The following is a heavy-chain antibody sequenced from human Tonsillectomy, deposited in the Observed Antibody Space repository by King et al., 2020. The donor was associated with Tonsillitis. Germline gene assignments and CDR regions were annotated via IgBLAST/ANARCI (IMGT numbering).Heavy chain of an antibody. D-gene: IGHD3-10*01. CDR2: IVVGSGNT. V-gene: IGHV1-58*01. CDR1: GFTFATSA. J-gene: IGHJ5*02. CDR3: AADVDSGTYHWFDP. Sequence: QLVQSGPEVKKPGTSVKVSCKASGFTFATSALQWVRQARVQRLEWIGGIVVGSGNTNYAQKFQGRVTIPRDMSTNTAYMELSTLRSEDTAVYFCAADVDSGTYHWFDPWGQGTLVTVSS.